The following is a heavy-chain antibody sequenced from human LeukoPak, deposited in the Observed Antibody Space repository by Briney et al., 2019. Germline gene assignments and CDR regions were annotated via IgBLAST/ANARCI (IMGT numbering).Heavy chain of an antibody. J-gene: IGHJ4*02. CDR1: GFTVSSNY. Sequence: GGSLRLSCVASGFTVSSNYMSWVRQAPGKGLEWVSAISGSGGSTYYADSVKGRFTISRDNSKNTLYLQMNSLRAEDTAVYYCAKALYGDLPMDYFDYWGQGTLVTVSS. D-gene: IGHD4-17*01. V-gene: IGHV3-23*01. CDR3: AKALYGDLPMDYFDY. CDR2: ISGSGGST.